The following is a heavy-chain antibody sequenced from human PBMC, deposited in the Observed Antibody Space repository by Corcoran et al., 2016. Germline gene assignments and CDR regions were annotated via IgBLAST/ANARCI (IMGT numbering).Heavy chain of an antibody. CDR3: ARDEGPGGIKRY. Sequence: EVQLVESGGGLVKPGGSLRLSCAASGFTFSSYSMNWVRQAPGKGLEWVSSISSSSSYIYYADSVKGRFTISRDNAKNSLYLQMNSLRAEDTAVYYCARDEGPGGIKRYWGQGTLVTVSS. D-gene: IGHD3-10*01. V-gene: IGHV3-21*01. CDR1: GFTFSSYS. J-gene: IGHJ4*02. CDR2: ISSSSSYI.